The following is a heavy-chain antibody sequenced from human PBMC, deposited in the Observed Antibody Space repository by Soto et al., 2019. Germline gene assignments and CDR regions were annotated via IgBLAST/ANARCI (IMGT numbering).Heavy chain of an antibody. CDR1: GFTFSSYG. CDR2: ISYDGSNK. Sequence: GGSLRLSCAASGFTFSSYGMHWVRQAPGKGLEWVAVISYDGSNKYYADSVKGRFTISRDNSKNTLYLQMNSLRAEDTVVYYCAKDRGASSSWYLDYWGQGTLVTVSS. J-gene: IGHJ4*02. D-gene: IGHD6-13*01. V-gene: IGHV3-30*18. CDR3: AKDRGASSSWYLDY.